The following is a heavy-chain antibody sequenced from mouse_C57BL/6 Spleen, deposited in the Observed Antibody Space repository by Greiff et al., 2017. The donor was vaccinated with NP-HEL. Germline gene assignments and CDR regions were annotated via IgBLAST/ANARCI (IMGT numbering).Heavy chain of an antibody. CDR3: ARRGVKSGYFDY. D-gene: IGHD1-3*01. CDR1: GYTFTSYW. CDR2: IYPGSGST. Sequence: VQLQQSGAELVKPGASVKMSCKASGYTFTSYWITWVKQRPGQGLEWIGDIYPGSGSTNYNEKFKSKATLTVDTSSSTAYMQLSSLTSEDSAVYYCARRGVKSGYFDYWGQGTTLTVSS. J-gene: IGHJ2*01. V-gene: IGHV1-55*01.